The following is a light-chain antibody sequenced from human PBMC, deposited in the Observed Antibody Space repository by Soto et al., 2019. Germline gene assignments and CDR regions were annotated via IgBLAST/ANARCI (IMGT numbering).Light chain of an antibody. Sequence: EIVMTQSPATLSVSPGERATLSCRASQSVSSNLAWYQQKPGLAPRLLIKGASTRATGIPARFSGSGSGTEFTLTISSLQSEDFAVYYCQQYNNWPPLFGQGTNLEIK. CDR3: QQYNNWPPL. CDR2: GAS. CDR1: QSVSSN. V-gene: IGKV3-15*01. J-gene: IGKJ2*01.